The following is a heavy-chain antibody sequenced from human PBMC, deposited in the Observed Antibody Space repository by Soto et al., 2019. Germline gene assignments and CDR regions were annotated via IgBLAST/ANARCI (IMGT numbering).Heavy chain of an antibody. V-gene: IGHV3-13*01. CDR1: GFTFSSYD. J-gene: IGHJ4*02. CDR3: TGGAAGFDY. CDR2: IGKAGDT. D-gene: IGHD6-13*01. Sequence: EVQLVESGGDLVQPGGSLRLSCAASGFTFSSYDFHWVRQTTGKGLEWVSGIGKAGDTYYAGSVKGRFTFSRENAKNSLYLQMNSLRAGDTAVYYCTGGAAGFDYWGQGTLVTVSS.